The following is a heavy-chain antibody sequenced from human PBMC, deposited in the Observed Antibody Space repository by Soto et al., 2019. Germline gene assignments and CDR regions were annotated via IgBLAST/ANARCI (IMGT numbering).Heavy chain of an antibody. D-gene: IGHD5-18*01. Sequence: QVQLVQSGAEVKKPGSSVKVSCKASGGTFSSYAISWVRQAPGQGLEWMGGIIPILGTASYAQKFQGRVTITANESTSTAYMELSSLRSEDTAVYYCAGGGYSYGKIDYWGQGTLVTVSS. CDR1: GGTFSSYA. J-gene: IGHJ4*02. CDR3: AGGGYSYGKIDY. CDR2: IIPILGTA. V-gene: IGHV1-69*01.